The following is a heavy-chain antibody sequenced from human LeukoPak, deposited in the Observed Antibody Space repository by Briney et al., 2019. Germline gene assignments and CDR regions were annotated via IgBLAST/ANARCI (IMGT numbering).Heavy chain of an antibody. Sequence: SVKVSCKASGGTFSSYAISWVRQAPGLGLEWMGGIIPIFGTANYAQKFQGRVTITADESTSTAYMELSSLRSEDTAVYYCAREGYCSSTSCYQDYWGQGTLVTVSS. V-gene: IGHV1-69*01. CDR3: AREGYCSSTSCYQDY. D-gene: IGHD2-2*01. CDR1: GGTFSSYA. J-gene: IGHJ4*02. CDR2: IIPIFGTA.